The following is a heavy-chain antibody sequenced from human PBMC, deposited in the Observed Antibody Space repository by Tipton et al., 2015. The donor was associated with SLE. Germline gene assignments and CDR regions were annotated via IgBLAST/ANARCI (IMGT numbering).Heavy chain of an antibody. D-gene: IGHD3-10*01. CDR1: GYTFTSYG. CDR2: ISVYNGNT. CDR3: ARDGYYYGSGSYWFDP. J-gene: IGHJ5*02. Sequence: QLVQSGAGVKKPGASVKVSCKASGYTFTSYGISWVRQAPGQGLEWMGWISVYNGNTNYAQKLQGRVTMTTDTSTSTAYMELRSLRSDDTAVYYCARDGYYYGSGSYWFDPWGQGTLVTVSS. V-gene: IGHV1-18*04.